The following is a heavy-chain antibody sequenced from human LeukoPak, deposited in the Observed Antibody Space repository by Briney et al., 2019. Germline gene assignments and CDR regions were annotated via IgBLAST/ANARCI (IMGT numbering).Heavy chain of an antibody. Sequence: SETLSLTCTVSSGSISTSNYYWGWVRQPPGKALEWIGNIFYSGSTYYSPSLKSRVTISVDTSKNQFSLKLSSVTAADTAVYYCARAFYPGYYSYMAVWGKGTTVTVSS. CDR2: IFYSGST. V-gene: IGHV4-39*07. CDR3: ARAFYPGYYSYMAV. CDR1: SGSISTSNYY. D-gene: IGHD3-3*02. J-gene: IGHJ6*03.